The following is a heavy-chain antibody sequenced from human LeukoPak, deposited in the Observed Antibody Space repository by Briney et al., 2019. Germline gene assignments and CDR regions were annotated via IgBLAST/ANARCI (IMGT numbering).Heavy chain of an antibody. D-gene: IGHD5-18*01. Sequence: ASVKVSCKVSGYTLTELSMHWVRQAPGKGLEWMGGFDPEDGETIYAQKFQGRVTITEDTSTDTAYMELSSLRSEDTAVYYCATSTRKRYSYGYGHAFDIWGQGTMVTVSS. CDR1: GYTLTELS. CDR3: ATSTRKRYSYGYGHAFDI. CDR2: FDPEDGET. J-gene: IGHJ3*02. V-gene: IGHV1-24*01.